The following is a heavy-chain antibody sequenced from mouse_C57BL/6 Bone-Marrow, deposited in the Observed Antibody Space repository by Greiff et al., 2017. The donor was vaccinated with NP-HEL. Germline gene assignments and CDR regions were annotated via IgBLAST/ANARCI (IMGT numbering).Heavy chain of an antibody. J-gene: IGHJ1*03. V-gene: IGHV1-63*01. CDR1: GYTFTNYW. D-gene: IGHD2-2*01. Sequence: QVQLKESGAELVRPGTSVKMSCKASGYTFTNYWIGWAKQRPGHGLEWIGDIYPGGGYTNYNEKFKGKATLTADKSSSTAYMQFSSLTSEDSAIYYCARRGGLPWYFDVWGTGTTVTVSS. CDR2: IYPGGGYT. CDR3: ARRGGLPWYFDV.